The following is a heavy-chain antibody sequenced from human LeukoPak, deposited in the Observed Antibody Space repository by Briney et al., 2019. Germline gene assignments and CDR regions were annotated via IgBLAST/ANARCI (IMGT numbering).Heavy chain of an antibody. Sequence: SETLSLTCTVSGGSIRSSSNYWGWIRQPPGKGLEWIGYIYYSGSTNYNPSLKSRVTISVDTSKNQFSLKLSSVTAADTAVYYCARLDSDTAMVLDGGWGQGTLVTVSS. D-gene: IGHD5-18*01. CDR3: ARLDSDTAMVLDGG. CDR2: IYYSGST. CDR1: GGSIRSSSNY. J-gene: IGHJ4*02. V-gene: IGHV4-61*05.